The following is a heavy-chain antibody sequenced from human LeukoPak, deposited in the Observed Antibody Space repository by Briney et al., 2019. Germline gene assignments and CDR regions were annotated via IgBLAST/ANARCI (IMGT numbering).Heavy chain of an antibody. Sequence: ASVKVSCKASGYTFTNYYMHWVRQAPGQGLEWMGIINPSGNSTRYEQKFQDRVTMTRETSTRTVYMELSSRRSEDTAVYYCARGYSSTYRIDYWGQGTLVTVSS. CDR2: INPSGNST. V-gene: IGHV1-46*01. D-gene: IGHD2/OR15-2a*01. J-gene: IGHJ4*02. CDR3: ARGYSSTYRIDY. CDR1: GYTFTNYY.